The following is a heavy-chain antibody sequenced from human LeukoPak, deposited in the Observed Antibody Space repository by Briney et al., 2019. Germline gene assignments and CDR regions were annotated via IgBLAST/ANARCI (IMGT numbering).Heavy chain of an antibody. CDR2: IYPDESNI. V-gene: IGHV5-51*01. J-gene: IGHJ4*02. CDR1: GYSFPTYW. CDR3: ARPPSRGYSSSFEY. Sequence: GESLKISCKGSGYSFPTYWIAWVRQMPGKGMEWMGIIYPDESNIRYSPSFQGQVTISADKSISTAYLQWSSLKASDTAMYYCARPPSRGYSSSFEYWGQGTLVTVSS. D-gene: IGHD2-2*03.